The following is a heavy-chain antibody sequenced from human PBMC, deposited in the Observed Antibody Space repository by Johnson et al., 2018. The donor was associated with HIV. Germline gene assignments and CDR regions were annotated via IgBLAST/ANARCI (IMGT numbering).Heavy chain of an antibody. CDR2: IRYDGSNK. D-gene: IGHD3-22*01. CDR3: ARLIAVVIDGFDI. Sequence: QMQLVESGGGVVQPGGSLRLSCAASGFTFSSYGMHWVRQAPGKGLEWVAFIRYDGSNKYYADSVKGRFTISRDNSKNTLYLQMNSLRAEDTAVYYCARLIAVVIDGFDIWGQGTMVTVSS. CDR1: GFTFSSYG. V-gene: IGHV3-30*02. J-gene: IGHJ3*02.